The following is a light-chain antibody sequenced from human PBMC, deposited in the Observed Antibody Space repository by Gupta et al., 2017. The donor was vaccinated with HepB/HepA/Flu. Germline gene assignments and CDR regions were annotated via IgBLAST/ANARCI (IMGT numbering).Light chain of an antibody. V-gene: IGKV1-5*03. CDR1: QSISNW. CDR2: KAS. CDR3: QQYNSQGT. J-gene: IGKJ1*01. Sequence: DIQMTQSPSTLSASVGDRVTITCWASQSISNWLAWYQQNAGKAPKLLIYKASSLESGVPSRFSGSGSGTEFTLTISSLQPDDFATYYCQQYNSQGTFGQGTKVEIK.